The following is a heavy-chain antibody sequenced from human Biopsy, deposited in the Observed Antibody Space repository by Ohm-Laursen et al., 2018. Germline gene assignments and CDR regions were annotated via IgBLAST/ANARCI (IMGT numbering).Heavy chain of an antibody. J-gene: IGHJ4*02. V-gene: IGHV1-46*01. CDR3: ARNAGWYGDLYYFDY. CDR1: GYSFTSYY. Sequence: ASVKVSCKASGYSFTSYYMHWVRQAPGQGLEWMGMINPSGSTTSYPQIFQGRVTMTRDTSKSTVYMELSSLRSADTAVYFCARNAGWYGDLYYFDYWGQGALVTVSS. D-gene: IGHD6-19*01. CDR2: INPSGSTT.